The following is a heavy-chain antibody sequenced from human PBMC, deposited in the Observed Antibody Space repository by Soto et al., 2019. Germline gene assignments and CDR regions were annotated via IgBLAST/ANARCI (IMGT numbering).Heavy chain of an antibody. D-gene: IGHD3-10*01. Sequence: QVQLVQSGAEVKKPGSSMKVSCKASGGTFSSYTISWVRQAPGQGLEWVGRIIPILGIANYAQKFQGRVTSTADKSTGPAYMELSSLRSEDTAVYYCASLMSSGYYYGMDVWGPGTTVTVSS. CDR1: GGTFSSYT. CDR3: ASLMSSGYYYGMDV. CDR2: IIPILGIA. J-gene: IGHJ6*02. V-gene: IGHV1-69*02.